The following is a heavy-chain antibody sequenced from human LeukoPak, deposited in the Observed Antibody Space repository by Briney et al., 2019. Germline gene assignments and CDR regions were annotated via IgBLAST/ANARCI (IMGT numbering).Heavy chain of an antibody. CDR1: GFTFSSYS. CDR2: ISSSSSYI. CDR3: ARAAYEILTGSSGLFDY. J-gene: IGHJ4*02. D-gene: IGHD3-9*01. V-gene: IGHV3-21*01. Sequence: GGSLRLSCAASGFTFSSYSMTWVRQAPGQGLEWVSSISSSSSYIYYADSVKGRFTISRDNATNSLYLQMNSLRAEDTAVYFKARAAYEILTGSSGLFDYWGQGTLVTVSS.